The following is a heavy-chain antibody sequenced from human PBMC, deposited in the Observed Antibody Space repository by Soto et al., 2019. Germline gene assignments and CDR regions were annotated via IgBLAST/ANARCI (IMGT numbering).Heavy chain of an antibody. D-gene: IGHD3-9*01. V-gene: IGHV1-69*13. CDR3: AKANRNDWFDSSAFDQ. CDR2: IIPIFGTA. CDR1: GGTFSSYA. Sequence: SSVKVSFTACGGTFSSYAIIWVRQAPVRGLEWMGGIIPIFGTANYAQKFQGRVTITADDSKHTLFLQMNSLRGEDSALYYCAKANRNDWFDSSAFDQWGQGTLVTVSS. J-gene: IGHJ5*02.